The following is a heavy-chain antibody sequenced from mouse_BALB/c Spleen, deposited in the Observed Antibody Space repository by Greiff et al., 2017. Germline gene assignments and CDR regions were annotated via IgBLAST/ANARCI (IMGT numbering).Heavy chain of an antibody. CDR3: ARQGSRYGGYAMDY. V-gene: IGHV1-14*01. D-gene: IGHD1-1*01. CDR2: INPYNDGT. Sequence: VQLKESGPELVKPGASVKMSCKASGYTFTSYVMHWVKQKPGQGLEWIGYINPYNDGTKYNEKFKGKATLTSDKSSSTAYMELSSLTSEDSAVYYCARQGSRYGGYAMDYWGQGTSVTVSS. CDR1: GYTFTSYV. J-gene: IGHJ4*01.